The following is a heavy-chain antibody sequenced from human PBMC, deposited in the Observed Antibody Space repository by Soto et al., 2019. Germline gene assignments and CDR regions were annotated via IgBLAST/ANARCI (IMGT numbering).Heavy chain of an antibody. D-gene: IGHD1-26*01. J-gene: IGHJ4*02. CDR3: ARDGVGATTVNYFDY. Sequence: GASVKVSCKASGYIFTSYPVHWVRQAPGHSLEWMGWINTGTGNTKYSQKFQGRVTITRDTSASTAYMELSSLRSEDTAVYYCARDGVGATTVNYFDYWGQGTLVTVSS. V-gene: IGHV1-3*04. CDR2: INTGTGNT. CDR1: GYIFTSYP.